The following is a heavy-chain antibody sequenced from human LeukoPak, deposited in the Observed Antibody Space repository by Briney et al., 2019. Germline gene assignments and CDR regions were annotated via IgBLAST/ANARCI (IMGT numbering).Heavy chain of an antibody. J-gene: IGHJ4*02. D-gene: IGHD2-2*02. Sequence: ASVKVSCKASGYTFTSYGISWVRQAPGQGLEWMGWISAYNGNTNYAQKLQSRVTMTTDTSTSTAYMELRSLRSDDTAVYYCARVKARRLVPAAIGGPYYFDYWGQGTLVTVSS. CDR3: ARVKARRLVPAAIGGPYYFDY. CDR1: GYTFTSYG. V-gene: IGHV1-18*01. CDR2: ISAYNGNT.